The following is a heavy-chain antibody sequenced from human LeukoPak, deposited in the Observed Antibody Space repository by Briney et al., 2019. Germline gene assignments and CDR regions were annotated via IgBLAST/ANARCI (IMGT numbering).Heavy chain of an antibody. D-gene: IGHD3-16*01. CDR3: ARLTFGP. CDR1: GGSFSGYY. J-gene: IGHJ5*02. V-gene: IGHV4-34*01. Sequence: PSETLSLTCAVYGGSFSGYYWSWIRQPPGKGLEWIGEINHSGSTNYNPSLKSRVTISVDTSKNQFSLKLSSVAAADTAVYYCARLTFGPWGQGTLVTVSS. CDR2: INHSGST.